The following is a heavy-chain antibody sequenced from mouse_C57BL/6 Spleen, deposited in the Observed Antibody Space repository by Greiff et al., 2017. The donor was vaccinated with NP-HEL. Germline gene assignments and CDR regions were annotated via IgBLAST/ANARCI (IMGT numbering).Heavy chain of an antibody. CDR2: IDPSDSYT. V-gene: IGHV1-69*01. Sequence: VQLQQPGAELVMPGASVKLSCKASGYTFTSYWMHWVKQRPGQGLEWIGEIDPSDSYTNYNQKFKGKSTLTVDKSSSTAYMQLSSLTSEDSAVYYCARRGDYDGAWFADWGQGTLVTVSA. D-gene: IGHD2-4*01. CDR3: ARRGDYDGAWFAD. CDR1: GYTFTSYW. J-gene: IGHJ3*01.